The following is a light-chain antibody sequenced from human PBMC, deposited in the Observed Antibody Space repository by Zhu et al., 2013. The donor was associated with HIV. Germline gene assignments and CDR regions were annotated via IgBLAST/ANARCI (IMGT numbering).Light chain of an antibody. CDR3: SSYGGRNNLV. CDR2: QVS. J-gene: IGLJ2*01. CDR1: NNDVGGYDY. Sequence: QSALTQPASVSGSPGQSITISCTGSNNDVGGYDYVAWYQQHPGKAPKLMIYQVSRRPSGVPDRFSGSKSGNTASLTVSGLQAEDEADYYCSSYGGRNNLVFGAGTKLTVL. V-gene: IGLV2-8*01.